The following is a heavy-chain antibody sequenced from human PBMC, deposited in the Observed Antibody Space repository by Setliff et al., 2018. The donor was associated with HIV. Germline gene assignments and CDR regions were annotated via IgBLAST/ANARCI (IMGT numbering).Heavy chain of an antibody. D-gene: IGHD2-15*01. Sequence: ASVKVSCKASGYTFTNYGISWVRQAPGQGLEWMGWISAYNGNTFYAQEFQGRVAMTSDTSTTTAYMELRSLRSDDTAMYYCAKGDTPSYYYYYYMDVWGKGTTVTVSS. J-gene: IGHJ6*03. CDR1: GYTFTNYG. V-gene: IGHV1-18*01. CDR3: AKGDTPSYYYYYYMDV. CDR2: ISAYNGNT.